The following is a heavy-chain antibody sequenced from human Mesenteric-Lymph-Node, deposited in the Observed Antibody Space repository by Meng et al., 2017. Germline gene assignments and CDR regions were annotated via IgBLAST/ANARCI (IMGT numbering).Heavy chain of an antibody. D-gene: IGHD4-11*01. V-gene: IGHV4-34*01. CDR2: IHPSGST. J-gene: IGHJ4*02. CDR1: GGSFSGYY. CDR3: ARGHNYLFDS. Sequence: QVQLQQWGAGRLKPSEPLSLTCAVYGGSFSGYYCSWIRQPPGKGLEWIGEIHPSGSTYYNPSLKSRVTILLDKSKNQFSLNLTSVTAADTAMYYCARGHNYLFDSWGQGTLVTVSS.